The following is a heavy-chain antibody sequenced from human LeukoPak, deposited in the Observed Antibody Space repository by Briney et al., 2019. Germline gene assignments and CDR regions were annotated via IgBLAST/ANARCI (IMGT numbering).Heavy chain of an antibody. V-gene: IGHV1-18*01. D-gene: IGHD1-26*01. Sequence: VSVKVSCRASGYTFTNYGIGWVRQAPGQGLEWMGWISVYNGNTNFAQNLQGRVTMTRDTSTSTAYMELRSLRSDDTAVYYCSRVGPTGVSFDYWGQGSLVTVSS. J-gene: IGHJ4*02. CDR1: GYTFTNYG. CDR2: ISVYNGNT. CDR3: SRVGPTGVSFDY.